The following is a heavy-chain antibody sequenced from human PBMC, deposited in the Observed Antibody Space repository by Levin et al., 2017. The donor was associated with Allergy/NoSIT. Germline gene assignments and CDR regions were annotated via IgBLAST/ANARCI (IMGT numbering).Heavy chain of an antibody. V-gene: IGHV4-39*01. CDR3: ARQFDI. J-gene: IGHJ3*02. Sequence: SETLSLTCTVSGGSMSSASYSWGWIRQPPGKGLEWIGNVYYTGNSYRSPSLKSRVTISIDMSKKQFSLRLISVTAADTAVYYCARQFDIWGQGKLVTVSS. CDR1: GGSMSSASYS. CDR2: VYYTGNS.